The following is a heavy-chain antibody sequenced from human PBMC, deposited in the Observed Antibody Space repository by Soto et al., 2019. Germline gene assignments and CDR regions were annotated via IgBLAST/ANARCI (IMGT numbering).Heavy chain of an antibody. Sequence: EVQLLESGGNLVQPGGSLRLSCAASGFSFSTYALTWVRQVPGKGLEWVSGISASGATTYYADSVKGRFTISRDNSKNTVFLHMTSLRAEDTALYYYAKWTDTVVEAALAGGAFDIWGQGTTVTVSS. CDR2: ISASGATT. D-gene: IGHD2-2*01. CDR1: GFSFSTYA. J-gene: IGHJ3*02. CDR3: AKWTDTVVEAALAGGAFDI. V-gene: IGHV3-23*01.